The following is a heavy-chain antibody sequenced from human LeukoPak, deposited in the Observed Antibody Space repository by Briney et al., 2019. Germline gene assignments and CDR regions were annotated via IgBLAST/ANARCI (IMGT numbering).Heavy chain of an antibody. V-gene: IGHV4-61*02. CDR3: ARDGDGYTDY. Sequence: PSETLSLTCTVSGGSISSGSYYWSWIRQPAGNGLEWIGRIYTSGSTNYNPSLKSRVTISVDTSKNQFSLKLSSVTAADTAVYYCARDGDGYTDYWGQGTLVTVSS. D-gene: IGHD5-24*01. CDR1: GGSISSGSYY. CDR2: IYTSGST. J-gene: IGHJ4*02.